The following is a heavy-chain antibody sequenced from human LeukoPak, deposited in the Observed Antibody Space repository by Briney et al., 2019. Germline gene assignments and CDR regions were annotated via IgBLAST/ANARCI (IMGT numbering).Heavy chain of an antibody. CDR1: GYTFTGYY. V-gene: IGHV1-2*06. D-gene: IGHD1-26*01. CDR3: ARDLGSYPFDY. CDR2: INPNSGGT. J-gene: IGHJ4*02. Sequence: ASVKVSCKASGYTFTGYYMHWVRQAPGQGLELMGRINPNSGGTNYVQKFQGRVTMTRDTSISTAYMELSRLRSDDTAVYYCARDLGSYPFDYWGQGTLVTVSS.